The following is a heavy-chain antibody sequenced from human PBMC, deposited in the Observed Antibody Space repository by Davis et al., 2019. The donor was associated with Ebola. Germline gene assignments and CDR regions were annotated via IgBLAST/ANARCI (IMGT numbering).Heavy chain of an antibody. D-gene: IGHD4-11*01. V-gene: IGHV4-59*01. J-gene: IGHJ4*02. CDR1: GGSISSNY. Sequence: MPSETLSLTCTVSGGSISSNYWSWIRQHPGKGLEWIGYIYYSGSTYYNPSLNSRVTMSVDTSKNQFSLKLTSVTAADTAVFYCARGPTRYYFDYWGQGILVTVSS. CDR3: ARGPTRYYFDY. CDR2: IYYSGST.